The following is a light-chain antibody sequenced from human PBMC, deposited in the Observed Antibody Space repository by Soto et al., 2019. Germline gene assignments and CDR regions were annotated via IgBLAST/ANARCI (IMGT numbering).Light chain of an antibody. J-gene: IGKJ5*01. Sequence: EIVLTQSPGTLSLSPGERATLSCRASQRVGSNYLAWYQQKPGQPPRLLIYGASTRATGIPARFSGSGSGTDFTLTISSLEPEDSAVYYCQQRHMWPITFGQGTRLEIK. CDR2: GAS. CDR3: QQRHMWPIT. CDR1: QRVGSNY. V-gene: IGKV3D-20*02.